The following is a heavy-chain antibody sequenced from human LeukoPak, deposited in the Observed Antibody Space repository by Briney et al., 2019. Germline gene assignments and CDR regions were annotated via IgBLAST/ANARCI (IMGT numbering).Heavy chain of an antibody. CDR3: ARRAAAAGSGVDY. V-gene: IGHV4-39*01. CDR1: GGSISSSSYY. Sequence: KPSETLSLTCTVSGGSISSSSYYWGWIRQPPGKGLEWIGSIYYSGSTYYNPSLKSRVTISVDTSKNQFSPKLSSVTAADTAVYYCARRAAAAGSGVDYWGQGTLVTVSS. CDR2: IYYSGST. J-gene: IGHJ4*02. D-gene: IGHD6-13*01.